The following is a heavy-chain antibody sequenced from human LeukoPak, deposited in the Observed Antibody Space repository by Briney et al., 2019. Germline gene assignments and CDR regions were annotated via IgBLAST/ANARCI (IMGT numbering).Heavy chain of an antibody. D-gene: IGHD3-10*01. CDR3: ASGEGSGSDY. V-gene: IGHV3-53*01. CDR2: IYSGGSA. CDR1: GFTVSSNY. J-gene: IGHJ4*02. Sequence: GGSLRLSCAASGFTVSSNYMSWVRQAPGKGLEWVSVIYSGGSAYYSESVKGRFNISRDNAKNSVYLQINSMRAEDKAVYYCASGEGSGSDYWGQGTLVTVSS.